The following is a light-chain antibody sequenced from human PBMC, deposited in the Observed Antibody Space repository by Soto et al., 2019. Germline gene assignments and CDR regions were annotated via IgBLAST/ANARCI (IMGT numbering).Light chain of an antibody. CDR2: DNN. J-gene: IGLJ3*02. V-gene: IGLV1-44*01. CDR3: ATWDDSLNGWV. Sequence: QSVLTQPPSASGTPGQRVTISCSGSSSNIGSSTVNWYQQLPGTAPKLLIYDNNQRPSGVPDRFSGSKSGTSAPLAISGLQSEDEADYHCATWDDSLNGWVFGGGTKLTVL. CDR1: SSNIGSST.